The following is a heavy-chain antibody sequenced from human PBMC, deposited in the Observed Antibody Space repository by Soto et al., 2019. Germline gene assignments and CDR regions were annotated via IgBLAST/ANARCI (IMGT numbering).Heavy chain of an antibody. Sequence: SETLSLTCAVSGGSIDSGAFSLSWLRQPQGKGREWIGYVAHSGTVYSIPSLNGRLTLSVDSYQTQFSLKLTSVTAADSAFYYCARERYYVCWSGFPLKARPLGQHNYYGMDVWGEGTTVTVSS. D-gene: IGHD3-3*01. J-gene: IGHJ6*04. CDR3: ARERYYVCWSGFPLKARPLGQHNYYGMDV. CDR1: GGSIDSGAFS. CDR2: VAHSGTV. V-gene: IGHV4-30-2*01.